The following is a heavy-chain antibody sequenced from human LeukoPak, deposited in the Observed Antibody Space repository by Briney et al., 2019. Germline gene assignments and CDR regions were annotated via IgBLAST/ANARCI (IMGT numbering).Heavy chain of an antibody. CDR2: ITSSSSYI. Sequence: PGGSLRLSCAASGFTFSNYGMNWVRQAPGKGLEWVSSITSSSSYIYYADSVKGRFTISRDNAKKSLSLQMNSLRAEDTAVYYCARDGDTVLTRGYYYYMDVWGKGTTLTVSS. CDR3: ARDGDTVLTRGYYYYMDV. V-gene: IGHV3-21*01. CDR1: GFTFSNYG. J-gene: IGHJ6*03. D-gene: IGHD4-23*01.